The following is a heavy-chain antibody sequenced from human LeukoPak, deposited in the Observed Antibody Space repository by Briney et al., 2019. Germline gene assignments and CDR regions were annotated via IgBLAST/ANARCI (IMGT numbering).Heavy chain of an antibody. CDR3: ARDRIYGDYTYVFDY. D-gene: IGHD4-17*01. V-gene: IGHV3-30*04. CDR2: ISYDGSNK. J-gene: IGHJ4*02. Sequence: PGGSLRLSCAASGFTFSSYAMHWVRQAPGKGLEWVAVISYDGSNKYYADSVKGRFTISRDNSKDTLYLQMNSLRAEDTAVYYCARDRIYGDYTYVFDYWGQGTLVTVSS. CDR1: GFTFSSYA.